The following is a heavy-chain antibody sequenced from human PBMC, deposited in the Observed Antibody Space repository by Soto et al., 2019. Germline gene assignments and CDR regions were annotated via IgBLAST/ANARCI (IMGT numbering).Heavy chain of an antibody. J-gene: IGHJ4*02. V-gene: IGHV1-69*02. CDR1: GGTFSSYT. CDR2: IIPILGIA. Sequence: SVKVSCKASGGTFSSYTISWVRQAPGQGLEWMGRIIPILGIANYAQKFQGRVTITADKSTSTAYMELSSLSSEDTAVYYCARGLNFYCSGGSCPFDYWGQGTLVTVSS. D-gene: IGHD2-15*01. CDR3: ARGLNFYCSGGSCPFDY.